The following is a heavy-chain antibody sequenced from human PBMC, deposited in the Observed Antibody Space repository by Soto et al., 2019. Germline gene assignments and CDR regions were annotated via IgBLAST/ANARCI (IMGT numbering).Heavy chain of an antibody. CDR3: ARGITMVRGPWLFDY. V-gene: IGHV4-59*01. CDR1: GGSISSYY. CDR2: IYYSGST. Sequence: ASETLSLTCTVSGGSISSYYWSWIRQPPGKGLEWIGYIYYSGSTNYNPSLKSRVTISVDTSKNQFSLKLSSVTAADTAVYYCARGITMVRGPWLFDYWGQGTLVTVSS. J-gene: IGHJ4*02. D-gene: IGHD3-10*01.